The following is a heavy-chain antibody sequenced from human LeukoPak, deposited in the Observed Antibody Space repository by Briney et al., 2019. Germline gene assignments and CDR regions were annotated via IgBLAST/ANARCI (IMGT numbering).Heavy chain of an antibody. CDR2: INPNSGGT. CDR1: GYTFTGYY. Sequence: PEASVKVSCKASGYTFTGYYMHWVRQAPGQGLEWMGWINPNSGGTNYAQKFQGRVTMTRDMSTSTVYMELSSLRSEDTAVYYCARVFRDGYNRPRGPSDYWGQGTLVTVSS. V-gene: IGHV1-2*02. J-gene: IGHJ4*02. D-gene: IGHD5-24*01. CDR3: ARVFRDGYNRPRGPSDY.